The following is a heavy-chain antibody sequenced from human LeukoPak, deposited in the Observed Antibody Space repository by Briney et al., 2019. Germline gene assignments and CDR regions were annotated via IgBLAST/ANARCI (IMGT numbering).Heavy chain of an antibody. D-gene: IGHD2-2*01. CDR2: FDPEDGET. CDR1: GYTLTELS. Sequence: ASVTVSCKVSGYTLTELSMHWVRQAPGKGLEWMGGFDPEDGETIYAQKFQGRVTMTEDTSTDTAYMELSSLRSEDTAVYYCATLGYCSSTSCYGFSNWFDPWGQGTLVTVSS. CDR3: ATLGYCSSTSCYGFSNWFDP. J-gene: IGHJ5*02. V-gene: IGHV1-24*01.